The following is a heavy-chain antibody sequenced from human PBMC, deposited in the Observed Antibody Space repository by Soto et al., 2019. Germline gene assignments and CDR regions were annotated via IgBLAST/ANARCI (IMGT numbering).Heavy chain of an antibody. V-gene: IGHV3-23*01. CDR2: ISDSGGTT. D-gene: IGHD3-10*01. CDR1: GLTFSSYA. CDR3: ATTARFGSGADHCDS. J-gene: IGHJ4*02. Sequence: EVQLLESGGGLVQPGGSLRLSCAASGLTFSSYAVSWVRQAPGKGLEWVSGISDSGGTTYYADSVKGRFTISKDKSMXTLYLQMSSLRAEDTAVYYCATTARFGSGADHCDSWGQGSLVTVSS.